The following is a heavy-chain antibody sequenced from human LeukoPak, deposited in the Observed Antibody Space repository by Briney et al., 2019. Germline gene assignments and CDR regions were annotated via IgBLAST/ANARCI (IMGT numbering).Heavy chain of an antibody. J-gene: IGHJ4*02. CDR3: ARGAPRSGWYGPTEFDY. V-gene: IGHV4-4*07. CDR2: IYTSGST. Sequence: SETLSLTCTVSGGSISSYYWSWIRQPAGKGLEWIGRIYTSGSTNYSPSLKSRVTMSVDTSKNQFSLKLSSVTAADTAVYYRARGAPRSGWYGPTEFDYWGQGTLVTVSP. CDR1: GGSISSYY. D-gene: IGHD6-19*01.